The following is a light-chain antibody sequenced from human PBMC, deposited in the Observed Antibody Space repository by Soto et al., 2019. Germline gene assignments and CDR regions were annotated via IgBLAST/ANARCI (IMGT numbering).Light chain of an antibody. V-gene: IGLV1-44*01. CDR3: SAWADGLNAVV. CDR1: SSNIGSNT. J-gene: IGLJ2*01. Sequence: QSVLPQPPSASGTPGQRVTISCSGSSSNIGSNTVNWYQQLPGTAPKLLIYSNNQRPSGVPDRFSGSKSGTSASLAISGLQSEDEAEYDCSAWADGLNAVVFGGGTKLTVL. CDR2: SNN.